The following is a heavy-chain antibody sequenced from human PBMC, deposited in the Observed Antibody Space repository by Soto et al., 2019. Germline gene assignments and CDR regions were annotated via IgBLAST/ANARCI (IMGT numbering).Heavy chain of an antibody. D-gene: IGHD3-22*01. CDR2: ITISSRGI. CDR1: GFTFTRYS. J-gene: IGHJ4*02. V-gene: IGHV3-21*01. Sequence: LRLSCAASGFTFTRYSINWVRQSPCKGLEWVSSITISSRGINYADSVKGRFTISRDNAKNSVYLQMNSLRAEDTAVYYCARDYYYDSSGYSPLDYWGQGTLVTVSS. CDR3: ARDYYYDSSGYSPLDY.